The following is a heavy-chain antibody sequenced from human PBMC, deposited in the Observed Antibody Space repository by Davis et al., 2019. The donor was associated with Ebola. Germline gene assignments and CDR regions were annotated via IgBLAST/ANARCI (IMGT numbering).Heavy chain of an antibody. CDR2: IDPSGGST. J-gene: IGHJ5*02. CDR3: ARRASHCSTTSCPEFDP. CDR1: GYTFTGYY. D-gene: IGHD2-2*01. Sequence: AASVKVSCKASGYTFTGYYIHWVRQAPGQSLEWMGIIDPSGGSTSYAQKLQGRVTITRDTSTSTVYMELSSLRFEDTAVYYCARRASHCSTTSCPEFDPWGQGTLVTVSS. V-gene: IGHV1-46*03.